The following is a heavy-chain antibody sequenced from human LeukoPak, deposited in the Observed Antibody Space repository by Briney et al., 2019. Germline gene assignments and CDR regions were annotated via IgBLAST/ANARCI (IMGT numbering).Heavy chain of an antibody. J-gene: IGHJ3*02. CDR3: ARPNYCGSEKDAFDI. D-gene: IGHD3-10*01. Sequence: SETLSLTCAVYGGSFSGYYWSWIRQPPGKGLEWIGEINHSGSTNYNPSLKSRVTISVDTSKNQFSLKLTSVTAADTAMYYCARPNYCGSEKDAFDIWGQGTMVTVSS. CDR2: INHSGST. V-gene: IGHV4-34*01. CDR1: GGSFSGYY.